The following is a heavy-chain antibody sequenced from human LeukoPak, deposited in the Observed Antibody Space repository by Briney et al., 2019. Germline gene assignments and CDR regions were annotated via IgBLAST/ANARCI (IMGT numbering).Heavy chain of an antibody. CDR1: GGSISSYY. D-gene: IGHD2-2*01. Sequence: PSETLSLTCTVSGGSISSYYWSWIRQPPGKGLEWIGYIYYSGSTNYNPSLKSRVTISVDTSKNQFSLKLSSVTAADTAVYYCARDGCSSTSCHYYYGMDVWGQGTTVTASS. CDR3: ARDGCSSTSCHYYYGMDV. CDR2: IYYSGST. J-gene: IGHJ6*02. V-gene: IGHV4-59*01.